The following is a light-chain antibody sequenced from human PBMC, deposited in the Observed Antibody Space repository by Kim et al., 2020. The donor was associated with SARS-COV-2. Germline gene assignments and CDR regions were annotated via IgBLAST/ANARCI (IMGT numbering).Light chain of an antibody. V-gene: IGLV2-14*03. CDR1: RSDGGGYNS. CDR2: DVT. J-gene: IGLJ3*02. Sequence: SITISFTGTRSDGGGYNSVSWHQHYPSKAPKLIIYDVTRRPSGVSDRFSGSKSVDTASLAISELQPADESDYFCCSFTSRSTLVFCGGTKVTVL. CDR3: CSFTSRSTLV.